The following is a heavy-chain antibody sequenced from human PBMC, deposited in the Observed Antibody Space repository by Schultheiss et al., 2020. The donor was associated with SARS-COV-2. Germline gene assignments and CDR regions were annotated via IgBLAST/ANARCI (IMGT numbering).Heavy chain of an antibody. CDR3: ARGRGGSYFSGAFDI. J-gene: IGHJ3*02. D-gene: IGHD1-26*01. Sequence: SVKVSCKASGYTFTSYAISWVRQAPGQGLEWMGGIIPIFGTANYAQKFQGRVTITADESTSTAYMELSSLRSEDTAVYYCARGRGGSYFSGAFDIWGQGTMVTVSS. V-gene: IGHV1-69*13. CDR2: IIPIFGTA. CDR1: GYTFTSYA.